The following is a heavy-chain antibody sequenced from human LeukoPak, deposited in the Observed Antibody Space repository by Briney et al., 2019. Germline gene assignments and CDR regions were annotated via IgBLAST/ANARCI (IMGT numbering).Heavy chain of an antibody. D-gene: IGHD3-16*01. CDR3: ARDGFGTGSN. V-gene: IGHV3-7*03. Sequence: GGSLRDSCAASGLTFSNYWMDWVRQAPGKGLEWVANIKQDGSEKNYVDSVKGRFIISRDNAKNSLYLQMNTLRADDTAVYYCARDGFGTGSNWGQGTLVTVSS. J-gene: IGHJ4*02. CDR1: GLTFSNYW. CDR2: IKQDGSEK.